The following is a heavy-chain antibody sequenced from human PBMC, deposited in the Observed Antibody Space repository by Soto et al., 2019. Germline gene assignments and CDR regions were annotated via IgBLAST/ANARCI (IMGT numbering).Heavy chain of an antibody. Sequence: QVQLQQWGAGLLKPSETLSLTCAVYGGSFSGYYWSWIRQPPGKGLEWIGEINHSGSTKYNPSLKSRVTISVDTSKNQFSLKLSSVTAADTAVYYCATCGSSGYYGSGSYSWFDPWGQGTLVTVSS. CDR3: ATCGSSGYYGSGSYSWFDP. CDR1: GGSFSGYY. D-gene: IGHD3-10*01. V-gene: IGHV4-34*01. CDR2: INHSGST. J-gene: IGHJ5*02.